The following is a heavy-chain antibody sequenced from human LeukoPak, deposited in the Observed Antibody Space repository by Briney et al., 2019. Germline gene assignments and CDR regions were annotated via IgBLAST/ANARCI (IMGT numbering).Heavy chain of an antibody. V-gene: IGHV4-34*01. Sequence: SETLSLTCAVYGGSFSGYYWSWIRQPPGKGLEWIGEINHSGSTNYNPSLESRATISVDTSKNQFSLKLSSVTAADTAVYYCARGTGAAARNFDYWGQGTLVTVSS. J-gene: IGHJ4*02. CDR2: INHSGST. D-gene: IGHD6-13*01. CDR1: GGSFSGYY. CDR3: ARGTGAAARNFDY.